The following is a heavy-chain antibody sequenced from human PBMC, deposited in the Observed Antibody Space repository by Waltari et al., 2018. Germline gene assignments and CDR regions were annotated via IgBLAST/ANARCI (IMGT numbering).Heavy chain of an antibody. CDR2: IYYSGST. CDR1: GGSISSYY. V-gene: IGHV4-59*01. CDR3: ARGGEGYGSGRKYMDV. Sequence: QVQLQESGPGLVKPSETLSLTCTVSGGSISSYYWSWIRQPPGKGLEWIGYIYYSGSTNYNPSLKSRVTISVDTSKNQFSLKLSSVTAADTAVYYCARGGEGYGSGRKYMDVWGKGTTVTVSS. D-gene: IGHD3-10*01. J-gene: IGHJ6*03.